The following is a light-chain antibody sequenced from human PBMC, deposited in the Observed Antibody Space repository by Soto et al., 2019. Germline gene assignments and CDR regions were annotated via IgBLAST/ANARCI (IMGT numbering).Light chain of an antibody. CDR1: STDVGGYNS. V-gene: IGLV2-11*01. Sequence: QSALTQPRSVSGSPGHSVTISCTGTSTDVGGYNSVSWYQQHPGNAPKLMIFDVTKRPSGVPDRFSGSKSGNAASLTISGLQAEDEADYFCCSYAGSYTLVFGGGTKATVL. CDR3: CSYAGSYTLV. CDR2: DVT. J-gene: IGLJ2*01.